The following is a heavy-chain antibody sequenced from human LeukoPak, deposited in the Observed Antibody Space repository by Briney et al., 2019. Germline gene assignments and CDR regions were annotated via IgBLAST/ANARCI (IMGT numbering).Heavy chain of an antibody. J-gene: IGHJ4*02. CDR3: ARQYYDFWSAPGPFDY. D-gene: IGHD3-3*01. CDR2: IYYSGST. Sequence: PSESLSLTCTDSGGSISRYYWSWIRQPPGKGLEWIGYIYYSGSTNYNPSLKSRVTISVDTSKNQFSLKLSSVTAADTAVYYCARQYYDFWSAPGPFDYWGQATLVTVSS. V-gene: IGHV4-59*01. CDR1: GGSISRYY.